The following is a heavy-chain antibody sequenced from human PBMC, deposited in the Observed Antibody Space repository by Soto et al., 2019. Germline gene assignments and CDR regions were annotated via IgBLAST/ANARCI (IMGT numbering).Heavy chain of an antibody. V-gene: IGHV3-23*01. J-gene: IGHJ3*02. CDR1: GFTFSVFA. D-gene: IGHD7-27*01. CDR2: ISGRGENT. Sequence: EVQLLESGGGLVQPGGSLRLSCAASGFTFSVFAMSWVRQAPGKGLELVSTISGRGENTYYADSVKGRFTISRDNSKNTLNLQMNNLRDEDTAVYYCAKDRGTGDYGVNAVDIWGQGKMVTVAS. CDR3: AKDRGTGDYGVNAVDI.